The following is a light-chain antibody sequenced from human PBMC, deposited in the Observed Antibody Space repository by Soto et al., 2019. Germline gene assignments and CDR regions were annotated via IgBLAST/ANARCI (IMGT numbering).Light chain of an antibody. V-gene: IGKV3-15*01. Sequence: EIVMTQSPATLSVSPGERATLSRRASQSVSSNLAWYQQKPGQAPRLLIYGASTRATGIPARFSGSGSGTEFTLTISSLQSEDFAAYYCHQYNNWPRTFGQGTKLEIK. CDR3: HQYNNWPRT. CDR1: QSVSSN. CDR2: GAS. J-gene: IGKJ2*01.